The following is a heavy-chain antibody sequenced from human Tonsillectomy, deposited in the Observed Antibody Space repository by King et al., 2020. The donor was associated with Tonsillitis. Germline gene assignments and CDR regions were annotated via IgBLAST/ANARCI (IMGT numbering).Heavy chain of an antibody. CDR3: SSXELEXAXXX. Sequence: QLVEXGGGLVKPGGSLRXSCAAXGFTFSSYSMNWVRQAPGKXLEWVSSIXSSSSYIYYADSVXGRXTIXXDNAKNSLYLQMNSLRAEDTAGYYCSSXELEXAXXXWGXXXXVTXSS. V-gene: IGHV3-21*01. CDR2: IXSSSSYI. CDR1: GFTFSSYS. D-gene: IGHD1-26*01. J-gene: IGHJ3*02.